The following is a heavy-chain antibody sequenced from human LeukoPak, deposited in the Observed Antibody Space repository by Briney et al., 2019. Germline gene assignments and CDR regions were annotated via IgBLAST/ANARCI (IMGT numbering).Heavy chain of an antibody. D-gene: IGHD3-22*01. CDR2: IWYDGSNK. CDR3: AREGYYDSSGYYYKVLDY. V-gene: IGHV3-33*01. Sequence: GGSLRLSCAASGFTFSSYGMHWVRQAPGKGLEWVAVIWYDGSNKYYADSVKGRFTISRDNSKNTLYLQMNSLRAGDTAVYYCAREGYYDSSGYYYKVLDYWGQGTLVTVSS. J-gene: IGHJ4*02. CDR1: GFTFSSYG.